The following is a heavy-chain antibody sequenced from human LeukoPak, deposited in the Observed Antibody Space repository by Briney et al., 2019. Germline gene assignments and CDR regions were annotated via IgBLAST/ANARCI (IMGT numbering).Heavy chain of an antibody. V-gene: IGHV1-58*02. CDR2: IVVGSGNT. D-gene: IGHD4-17*01. J-gene: IGHJ6*03. CDR3: AANYGDYVRYYYMDV. CDR1: GFTFTRSA. Sequence: SVKVSCKASGFTFTRSAMQWVRQARGQRLEWIGWIVVGSGNTNYAQKFQERVTITRDMSTSTAYMELSSLRSEDTAVYYCAANYGDYVRYYYMDVWGKGTTVTVSS.